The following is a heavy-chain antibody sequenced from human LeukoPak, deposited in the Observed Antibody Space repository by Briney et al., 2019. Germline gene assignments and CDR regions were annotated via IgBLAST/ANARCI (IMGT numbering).Heavy chain of an antibody. CDR1: GFSYSTYW. CDR3: ARDGYKSGRDV. CDR2: MNQDGSRK. Sequence: GGSLRLSCAASGFSYSTYWMSWVRQAPGKGLEFVANMNQDGSRKYYGDSVKGRFTISRDNGDSSLYLEMNSLRAEDTALYYCARDGYKSGRDVWGQGTTVTVPS. J-gene: IGHJ6*02. V-gene: IGHV3-7*01. D-gene: IGHD3-10*01.